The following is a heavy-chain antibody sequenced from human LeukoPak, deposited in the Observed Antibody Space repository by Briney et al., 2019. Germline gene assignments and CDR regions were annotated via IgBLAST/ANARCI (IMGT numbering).Heavy chain of an antibody. V-gene: IGHV4-4*07. CDR1: GGSISIYH. Sequence: SSETLSLTCTVSGGSISIYHWSWIRQPAGKGLEWIGGIYTSGSTNYNPSLKSRVHMSVDTSKNQFSLKLSSVTAADTAVYYCARETGIAVAGIVPFDYWGQGTLVTVSS. J-gene: IGHJ4*02. CDR2: IYTSGST. D-gene: IGHD6-19*01. CDR3: ARETGIAVAGIVPFDY.